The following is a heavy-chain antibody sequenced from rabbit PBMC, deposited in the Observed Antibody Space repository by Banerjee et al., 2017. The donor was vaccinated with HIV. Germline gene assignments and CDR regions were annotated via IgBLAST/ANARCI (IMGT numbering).Heavy chain of an antibody. Sequence: QSLEESGGDLVQPGASLTLTCTASGFSFSSSYYMCWVRQAPGKGLEWIACIYAGSSGSTYYANWAKGRFTISKTSSTTVTLQMTSLTAADTATYFCARAPYAGTTYYIWGYGMDLWGPGTLVTVS. J-gene: IGHJ6*01. V-gene: IGHV1S40*01. CDR3: ARAPYAGTTYYIWGYGMDL. CDR1: GFSFSSSYY. CDR2: IYAGSSGST. D-gene: IGHD8-1*01.